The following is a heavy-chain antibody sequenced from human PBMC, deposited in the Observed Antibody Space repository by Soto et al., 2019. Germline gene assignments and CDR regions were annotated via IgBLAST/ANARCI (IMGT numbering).Heavy chain of an antibody. J-gene: IGHJ4*02. V-gene: IGHV3-23*01. CDR2: SSDRRTGNT. CDR3: TTWLTAHFDC. CDR1: GFTFSSYT. Sequence: GGSLRLSCAASGFTFSSYTLNWVRRAPGKGLEWVATSSDRRTGNTHYSDSVRGRVTLSRDYSRNILFLHMDTLTAADTSLYYCTTWLTAHFDCWGRGTQVTVSS. D-gene: IGHD5-12*01.